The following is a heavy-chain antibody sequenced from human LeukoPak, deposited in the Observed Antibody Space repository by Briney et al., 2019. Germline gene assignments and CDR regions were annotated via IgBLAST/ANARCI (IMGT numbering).Heavy chain of an antibody. Sequence: GGSLRLSCAASGFTFSNYWMSWVRQAPGKGLEWVANIEQDGSEKYYVDSVKGRFTISRDNAKNSLYPQMNSLRAEDTAVYYCARDTYYYGSGSYFFDYWGQGTLVTVSS. D-gene: IGHD3-10*01. J-gene: IGHJ4*02. CDR2: IEQDGSEK. V-gene: IGHV3-7*01. CDR3: ARDTYYYGSGSYFFDY. CDR1: GFTFSNYW.